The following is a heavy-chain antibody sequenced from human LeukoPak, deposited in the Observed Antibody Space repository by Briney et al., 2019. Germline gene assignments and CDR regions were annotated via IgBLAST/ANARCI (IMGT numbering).Heavy chain of an antibody. CDR1: GFTFSSYG. J-gene: IGHJ6*03. CDR3: ARFISHYYYYMDV. D-gene: IGHD3-10*01. Sequence: PGGSLRLSCAASGFTFSSYGMHWVRQAPGKGLEWVSFIRYDGSNEYYADSVRGRFTISRDNSKNTLYLQMNSLRAEDTAVYYCARFISHYYYYMDVWGKGTTVTVSS. V-gene: IGHV3-30*02. CDR2: IRYDGSNE.